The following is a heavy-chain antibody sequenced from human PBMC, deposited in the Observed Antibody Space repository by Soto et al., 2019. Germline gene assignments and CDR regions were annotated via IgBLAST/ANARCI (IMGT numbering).Heavy chain of an antibody. CDR2: ISYDGSNK. D-gene: IGHD4-4*01. Sequence: PGGSLRLSXAASGFTFSSYAMHWVRQAPGKGLEWVAVISYDGSNKYYADSVKGRFTISRDNSKNTLYLQMNSLRAEDTAVYHCARDQYSNYYYYGMDVWGQGTTVTVSS. CDR1: GFTFSSYA. V-gene: IGHV3-30-3*01. CDR3: ARDQYSNYYYYGMDV. J-gene: IGHJ6*02.